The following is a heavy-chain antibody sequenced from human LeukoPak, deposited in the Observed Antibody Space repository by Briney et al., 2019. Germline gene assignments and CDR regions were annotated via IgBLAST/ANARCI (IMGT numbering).Heavy chain of an antibody. CDR2: IGGGGGGT. J-gene: IGHJ4*02. CDR3: ARRIGGTKDY. D-gene: IGHD3-3*01. Sequence: GGSLRLSCAASGFTFSNDVMSWVRQAPGKGPEWVSSIGGGGGGTDYADSVRGRFTISRDNFKNTSYLQMNSLGADDTAVYYCARRIGGTKDYWGQGAQVTVSS. V-gene: IGHV3-23*01. CDR1: GFTFSNDV.